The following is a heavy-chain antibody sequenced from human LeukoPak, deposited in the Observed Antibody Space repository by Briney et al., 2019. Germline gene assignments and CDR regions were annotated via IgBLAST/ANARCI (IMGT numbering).Heavy chain of an antibody. CDR2: ISTSRTT. CDR1: GDSISTYF. J-gene: IGHJ4*02. V-gene: IGHV4-4*07. D-gene: IGHD3-3*01. CDR3: ARLEVDPH. Sequence: SETLSLTCTVSGDSISTYFWSWIRQPAGEGLEWIGRISTSRTTNYNPSLRSRLTMSVDTSKNQFSLRLSSVTAADTAVYFCARLEVDPHWGQGTLVTVS.